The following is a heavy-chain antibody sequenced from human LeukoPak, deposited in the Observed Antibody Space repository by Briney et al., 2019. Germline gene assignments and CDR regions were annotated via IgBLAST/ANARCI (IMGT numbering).Heavy chain of an antibody. CDR1: GYTFTSYG. Sequence: ASVKVSXKASGYTFTSYGISWVRQAPGQGLEWMGWISAYNGNTNYAQKLQGRVTMTTDTSTSRAYMELRSLRSDDTAVYYCARVHPITMVRGVTYDPWGQGTLVTVSS. CDR2: ISAYNGNT. D-gene: IGHD3-10*01. J-gene: IGHJ5*02. CDR3: ARVHPITMVRGVTYDP. V-gene: IGHV1-18*01.